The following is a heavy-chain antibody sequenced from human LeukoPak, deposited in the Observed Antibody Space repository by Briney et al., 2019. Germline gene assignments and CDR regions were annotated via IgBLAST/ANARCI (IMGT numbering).Heavy chain of an antibody. J-gene: IGHJ4*02. CDR1: GGSISSGGYY. CDR2: IYYSGST. CDR3: ASGYCYREIDY. V-gene: IGHV4-31*03. D-gene: IGHD3-22*01. Sequence: SQTLSLTCTVSGGSISSGGYYWSWIRQHPGKGLEWIGYIYYSGSTYYNPSLKSRVTISVDTSKNQFSLKLSSVTAADTAVYYCASGYCYREIDYWGQGTLVTVSS.